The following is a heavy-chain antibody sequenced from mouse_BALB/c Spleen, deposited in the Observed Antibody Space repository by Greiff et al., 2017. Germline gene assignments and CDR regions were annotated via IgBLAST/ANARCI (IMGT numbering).Heavy chain of an antibody. J-gene: IGHJ3*01. CDR2: INPGSGGT. V-gene: IGHV1-54*01. CDR1: GYAFTNYL. D-gene: IGHD1-2*01. CDR3: ARSDTTATGWFAY. Sequence: QVQLQQSGAELVRPGTSVKVSCKASGYAFTNYLIEWVKQRPGQGLEWIGVINPGSGGTNYNEKFKGKATLTADKSSSTAYMQLSSLTSDDSAVYFCARSDTTATGWFAYWGQGTLVTVSA.